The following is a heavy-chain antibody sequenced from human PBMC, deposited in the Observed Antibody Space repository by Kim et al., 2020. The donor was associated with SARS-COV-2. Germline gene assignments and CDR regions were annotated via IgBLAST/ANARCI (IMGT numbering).Heavy chain of an antibody. J-gene: IGHJ2*01. CDR2: TSYSGTT. D-gene: IGHD2-2*01. Sequence: SETLSLTCIVSAGSISSNTFYWVWIRQPPGKGLEWIGSTSYSGTTYYNLSLKSRVTISVDTSRNQFSLNLRSVTATDSAVYYCARRRRRGKYRSSSYYF. CDR1: AGSISSNTFY. V-gene: IGHV4-39*01. CDR3: ARRRRRGKYRSSSYYF.